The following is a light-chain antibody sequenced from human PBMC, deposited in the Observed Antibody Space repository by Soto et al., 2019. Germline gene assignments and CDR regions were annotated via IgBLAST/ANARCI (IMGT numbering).Light chain of an antibody. CDR2: GAS. CDR1: QSVSRN. J-gene: IGKJ5*01. CDR3: KQYDNWPPFT. V-gene: IGKV3-15*01. Sequence: EIVLTQSPATLSLSPGERATLSCRASQSVSRNYLAWYQQKPGQAPRLLIYGASTRATGIPARFSGSGSGTEFTLSISGLQSEDFAVYYCKQYDNWPPFTFGQGTRLGIK.